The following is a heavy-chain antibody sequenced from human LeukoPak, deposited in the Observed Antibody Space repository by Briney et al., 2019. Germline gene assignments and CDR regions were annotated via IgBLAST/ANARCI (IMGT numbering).Heavy chain of an antibody. Sequence: SETLSLTCAVYGGSFSSYYWSWIRQSPGKGLEWTGEIDHSGGTNYNPSLKSRVTISVDTPKNQFSLKLSSVTAADAAVYYCATERRYSSGRWDYYFDYWGQGTLVTVSS. J-gene: IGHJ4*02. CDR1: GGSFSSYY. V-gene: IGHV4-34*01. D-gene: IGHD6-19*01. CDR3: ATERRYSSGRWDYYFDY. CDR2: IDHSGGT.